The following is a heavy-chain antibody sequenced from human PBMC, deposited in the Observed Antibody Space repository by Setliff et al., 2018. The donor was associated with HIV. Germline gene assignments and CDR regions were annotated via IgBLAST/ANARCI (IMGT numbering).Heavy chain of an antibody. CDR1: GFTVSSVY. Sequence: PGGSLRLSCAASGFTVSSVYMRWVRQAPGKGLGWVSVIYDDGSTYYAYSVKGLFTVSRDESKNTLFLQMNSLRVEDTAVYYCARGHYGAWGQGTLVTVSS. CDR2: IYDDGST. J-gene: IGHJ4*02. V-gene: IGHV3-53*01. CDR3: ARGHYGA. D-gene: IGHD4-17*01.